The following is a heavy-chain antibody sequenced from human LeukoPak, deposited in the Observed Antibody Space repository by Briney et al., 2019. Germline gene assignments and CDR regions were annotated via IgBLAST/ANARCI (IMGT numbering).Heavy chain of an antibody. CDR2: ISGSGIST. Sequence: GGSLRLSCAASGFTFSSYAMSWVRQAPGKGLEWVSAISGSGISTFYADSVKGRFTISRDNSKNTLFLQMNSLRAEDTALYYCAKAQRSLLTGDLYFFDYWGQGTLVTVSS. CDR1: GFTFSSYA. J-gene: IGHJ4*02. V-gene: IGHV3-23*01. CDR3: AKAQRSLLTGDLYFFDY. D-gene: IGHD7-27*01.